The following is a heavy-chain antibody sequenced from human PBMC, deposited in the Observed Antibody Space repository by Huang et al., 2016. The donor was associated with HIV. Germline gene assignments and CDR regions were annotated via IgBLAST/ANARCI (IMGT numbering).Heavy chain of an antibody. CDR3: ARHFSYYDSSGYTPWDAFDI. Sequence: QLQLQGSGPGLVKPSETLSLTCTVSGGSITSSSYYWGWIRQPPGKGLEWVGSISYSGSTDYNPSLKSRVTVSVDTSKNQFSLELSSVTAADTAVYYCARHFSYYDSSGYTPWDAFDIWGQGTMVTVSS. CDR2: ISYSGST. J-gene: IGHJ3*02. D-gene: IGHD3-22*01. V-gene: IGHV4-39*01. CDR1: GGSITSSSYY.